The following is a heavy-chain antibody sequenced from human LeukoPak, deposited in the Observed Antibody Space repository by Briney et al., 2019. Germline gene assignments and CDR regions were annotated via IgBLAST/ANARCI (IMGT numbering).Heavy chain of an antibody. CDR1: GGSFSGYY. CDR3: ASRYFDWLKNWFDP. Sequence: SETLSLTCAVYGGSFSGYYWSWIRQPPGKGLEWIGEINHSGSTNYNPSLKSRVTISVDTSKNQFSLKLSSVTAADTAVYYCASRYFDWLKNWFDPWGQGTLVTVSS. V-gene: IGHV4-34*01. CDR2: INHSGST. D-gene: IGHD3-9*01. J-gene: IGHJ5*02.